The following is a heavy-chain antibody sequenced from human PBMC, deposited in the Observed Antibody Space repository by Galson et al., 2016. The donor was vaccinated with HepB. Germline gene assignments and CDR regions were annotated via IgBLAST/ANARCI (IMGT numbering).Heavy chain of an antibody. Sequence: TLSLTCAVSGGSINTGTDSWSWIRRPPGKDLEWIGYISHSGNIYYNPSLKSRVTISVDRSKNHFSLKVSSVTAADTAVYYCARGAYYMDVWGKGTTVTVSS. V-gene: IGHV4-30-2*01. CDR3: ARGAYYMDV. CDR2: ISHSGNI. J-gene: IGHJ6*03. CDR1: GGSINTGTDS.